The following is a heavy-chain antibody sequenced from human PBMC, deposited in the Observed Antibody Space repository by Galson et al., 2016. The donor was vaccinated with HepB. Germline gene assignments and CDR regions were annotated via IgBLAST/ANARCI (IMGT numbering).Heavy chain of an antibody. D-gene: IGHD6-19*01. J-gene: IGHJ4*02. CDR2: IKQDGSEK. CDR3: ARAYRYGTGWYGRNDC. CDR1: GFTFSSYW. Sequence: SLRLSCAASGFTFSSYWMNWVRQAPGKGLEWVANIKQDGSEKYYVDSVEGRFTISRDNAKNSLYLQVNSLRAEDTAVYYCARAYRYGTGWYGRNDCWGQGTLVTVSS. V-gene: IGHV3-7*03.